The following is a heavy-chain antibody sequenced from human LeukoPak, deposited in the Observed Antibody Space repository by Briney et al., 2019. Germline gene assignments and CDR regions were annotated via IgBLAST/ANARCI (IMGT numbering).Heavy chain of an antibody. CDR2: ISGSGGRT. CDR1: GFTFSSYA. CDR3: ATRITMIVADAFDI. D-gene: IGHD3-22*01. Sequence: GGSLRLSCAASGFTFSSYAMSWVRQAPGKGLEWVSAISGSGGRTYYADSVKGRFTISRDNPKNTLYLQMNRLRADNTAVYYCATRITMIVADAFDIWGQGTMVTVSS. J-gene: IGHJ3*02. V-gene: IGHV3-23*01.